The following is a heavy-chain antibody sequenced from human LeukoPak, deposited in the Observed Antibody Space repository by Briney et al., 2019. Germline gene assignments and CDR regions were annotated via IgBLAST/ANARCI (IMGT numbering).Heavy chain of an antibody. Sequence: SETLSLTCAVYGGSFSGYYWSWIRQPPGKGLEWIGEINHSGSTNYNPSLKSRVTISVDTSRNQFSLNLSSVTAADTAIYYCARVPNLRPHWGQEPWSPSPQ. CDR1: GGSFSGYY. CDR3: ARVPNLRPH. J-gene: IGHJ4*01. CDR2: INHSGST. V-gene: IGHV4-34*01. D-gene: IGHD1-1*01.